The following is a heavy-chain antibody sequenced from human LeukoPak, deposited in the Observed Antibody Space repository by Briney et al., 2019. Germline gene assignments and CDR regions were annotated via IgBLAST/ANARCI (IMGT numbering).Heavy chain of an antibody. CDR1: GGSISSYY. Sequence: SETLSLTCTVSGGSISSYYWSWIRQPPRKGLEWIGYIYYSGSTNYNPSLKSRVTISVDTSKNQFSLKLCSVTAADTAVYYCARAPRNYDFFPTRGMDVWGKGTTVTVSS. V-gene: IGHV4-59*01. D-gene: IGHD3-3*01. CDR2: IYYSGST. CDR3: ARAPRNYDFFPTRGMDV. J-gene: IGHJ6*03.